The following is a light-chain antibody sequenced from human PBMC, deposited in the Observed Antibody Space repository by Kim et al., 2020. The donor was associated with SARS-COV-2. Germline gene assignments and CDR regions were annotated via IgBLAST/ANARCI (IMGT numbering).Light chain of an antibody. CDR2: EDD. V-gene: IGLV6-57*01. Sequence: NFMLTQPHSVSGSPGKTVTISCTRSSGSIATNYVQWYQQRPGTSPTTVISEDDQRPSGVPDRFSGSIDSSSNSASLTISGLKTEDEADYYCQSYDSSNQVFGGGTKVTVL. J-gene: IGLJ3*02. CDR3: QSYDSSNQV. CDR1: SGSIATNY.